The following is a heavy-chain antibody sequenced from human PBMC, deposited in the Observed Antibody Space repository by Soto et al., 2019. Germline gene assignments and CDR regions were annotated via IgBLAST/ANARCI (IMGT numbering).Heavy chain of an antibody. CDR2: INPYSGGA. Sequence: ASVKVSCKASGYTFTGYFMHWVRQAPGQGLEWMGWINPYSGGADYAQSFQGRVTMTRDTSISTVYMELSRLRFDDTAVYFCAKSRYVDSSGDFYDFWGQGTLVTVSS. J-gene: IGHJ4*02. CDR3: AKSRYVDSSGDFYDF. CDR1: GYTFTGYF. V-gene: IGHV1-2*02. D-gene: IGHD3-22*01.